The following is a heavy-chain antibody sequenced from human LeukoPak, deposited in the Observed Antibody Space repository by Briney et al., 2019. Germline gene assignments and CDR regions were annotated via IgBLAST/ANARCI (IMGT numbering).Heavy chain of an antibody. Sequence: HPGGSLRLSCAASGFNFISSWMNWVRQAPGKGLEWVANIKQDGSEKYYVDSVKGRFTISRDNAKTSLYLQMNSLRAEDTAVYYCARDLSGVTGYTYGRGIDYWGQGTLVTVSS. CDR1: GFNFISSW. CDR2: IKQDGSEK. CDR3: ARDLSGVTGYTYGRGIDY. D-gene: IGHD5-18*01. V-gene: IGHV3-7*01. J-gene: IGHJ4*02.